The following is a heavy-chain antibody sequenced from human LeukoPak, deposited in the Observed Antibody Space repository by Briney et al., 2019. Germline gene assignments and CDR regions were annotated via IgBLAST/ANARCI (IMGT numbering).Heavy chain of an antibody. J-gene: IGHJ4*02. CDR3: ARVEIFYYDY. D-gene: IGHD3-9*01. CDR2: IRYDGSNK. V-gene: IGHV3-30*02. CDR1: GFTFSSYG. Sequence: PGGSLRLSCAASGFTFSSYGMHWVRQAPGKGLEWVAFIRYDGSNKYYADSVKGRFTISRDNSKNTLYLQMNSLRAEDTAVYYCARVEIFYYDYWGQGTLVTVSS.